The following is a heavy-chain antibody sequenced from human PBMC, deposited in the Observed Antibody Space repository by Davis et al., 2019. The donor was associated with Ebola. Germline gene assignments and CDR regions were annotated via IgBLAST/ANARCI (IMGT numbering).Heavy chain of an antibody. CDR3: ARDWRFLEWFAFDY. D-gene: IGHD3-3*01. J-gene: IGHJ4*02. Sequence: PGGSLRLSCAASGFTFSSYAMHWVRQAPGKGLEWVAVISYDGSNKYYADSVKGRFTISRDNAKNSLYLQMNSLRAEDTAVYYCARDWRFLEWFAFDYWGQGTLVTVSS. CDR1: GFTFSSYA. CDR2: ISYDGSNK. V-gene: IGHV3-30*03.